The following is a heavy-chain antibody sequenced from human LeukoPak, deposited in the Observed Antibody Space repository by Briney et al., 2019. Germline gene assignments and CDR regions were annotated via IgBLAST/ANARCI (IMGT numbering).Heavy chain of an antibody. D-gene: IGHD3-3*01. Sequence: GGSLRLSCAASGFTFSSYWMSWVRQAPGKGLEWVANIKQDGSEKYYVDSVKGRFTISRDNAKNSLYLQMNSLRAEDTAVYYCARTSGRGVDDFWSGSNGMDVWGQGTTVTVSS. J-gene: IGHJ6*02. CDR1: GFTFSSYW. CDR3: ARTSGRGVDDFWSGSNGMDV. CDR2: IKQDGSEK. V-gene: IGHV3-7*01.